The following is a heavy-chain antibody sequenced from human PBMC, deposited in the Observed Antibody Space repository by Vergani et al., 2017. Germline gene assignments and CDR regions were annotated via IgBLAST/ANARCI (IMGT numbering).Heavy chain of an antibody. Sequence: QVQLVESGGGVVQPGRSLRLSCAASGFTFSSYGMHWVRQAPGKGLEWVAVIWYDGSNKYYADSVKGRFTISRDNSKNTLYLQMNRLRAEDTAVYYCARDSDIVGVPAAMGGFDYWGQGTLVTVSS. V-gene: IGHV3-33*08. D-gene: IGHD2-2*01. J-gene: IGHJ4*02. CDR3: ARDSDIVGVPAAMGGFDY. CDR1: GFTFSSYG. CDR2: IWYDGSNK.